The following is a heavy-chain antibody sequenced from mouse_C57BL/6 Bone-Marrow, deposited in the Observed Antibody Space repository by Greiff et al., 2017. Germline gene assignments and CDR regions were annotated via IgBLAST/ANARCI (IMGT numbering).Heavy chain of an antibody. CDR2: INPYNGDT. J-gene: IGHJ1*03. Sequence: VQLQQSGPELVKPGASVKISCKASGYSFTGYFMNWVMQSHGKSLEWIGRINPYNGDTFYNQKFKGKATLTVDKSSSTAHMGLRSLTSEDSAVYYCARRGVDWYFDVWGTGTTVTVSS. CDR1: GYSFTGYF. V-gene: IGHV1-20*01. CDR3: ARRGVDWYFDV.